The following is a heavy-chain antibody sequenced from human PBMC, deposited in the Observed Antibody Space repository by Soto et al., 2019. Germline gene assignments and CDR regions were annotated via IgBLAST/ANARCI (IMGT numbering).Heavy chain of an antibody. Sequence: GGSLRLSCAASGFTFSSYWMHWVRQAPGKGLVWVSRINSDGSSTSYADSVKGRFTISRDNAKNTLYLQMNSLRAEDTAVYYCARAGSITMVRGVIDYYYYYMDVWGKGTTVTVSS. CDR3: ARAGSITMVRGVIDYYYYYMDV. V-gene: IGHV3-74*01. J-gene: IGHJ6*03. CDR2: INSDGSST. D-gene: IGHD3-10*01. CDR1: GFTFSSYW.